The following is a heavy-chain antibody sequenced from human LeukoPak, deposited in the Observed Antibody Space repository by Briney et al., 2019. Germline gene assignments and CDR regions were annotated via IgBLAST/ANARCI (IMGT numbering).Heavy chain of an antibody. D-gene: IGHD5-12*01. V-gene: IGHV4-61*02. CDR3: ASCDSGYDLGVGY. Sequence: PSETLSLTCTVSGGSISSGSYYWSWIRQPAGKGLEWIGRIYTSGSTNYNPSLKSRVTISVDRSKNQFSLKLSSVTAADTAVYYCASCDSGYDLGVGYWGQGTLVTASS. CDR1: GGSISSGSYY. J-gene: IGHJ4*02. CDR2: IYTSGST.